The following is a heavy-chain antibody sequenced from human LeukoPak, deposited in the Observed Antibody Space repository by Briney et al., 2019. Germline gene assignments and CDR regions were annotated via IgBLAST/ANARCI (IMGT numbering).Heavy chain of an antibody. Sequence: SGGSLRLSCAASGFTFSSYWMHWVRQAPGKGLVWVSRIDSDGSTTSYADSVKGRFTISRDNAKNSLYLQMSSLRAEDTAVYYCATPLDYYDSSGYHQGGDWGQGTLVTVSS. V-gene: IGHV3-74*01. J-gene: IGHJ4*02. CDR2: IDSDGSTT. D-gene: IGHD3-22*01. CDR1: GFTFSSYW. CDR3: ATPLDYYDSSGYHQGGD.